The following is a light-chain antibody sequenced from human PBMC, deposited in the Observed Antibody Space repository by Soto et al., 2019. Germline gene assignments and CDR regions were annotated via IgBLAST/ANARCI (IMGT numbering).Light chain of an antibody. CDR2: GAS. V-gene: IGKV1-17*03. Sequence: DIQMTQSPSAMSASVGDSVTITCRASQGISNSIAWFQQKPGKVPQRLIYGASSLQSGVPSRFSGSGSGTEFSLTISSLQPEDFATYYCLQHNSYPRTFGQGTKVEIK. J-gene: IGKJ1*01. CDR3: LQHNSYPRT. CDR1: QGISNS.